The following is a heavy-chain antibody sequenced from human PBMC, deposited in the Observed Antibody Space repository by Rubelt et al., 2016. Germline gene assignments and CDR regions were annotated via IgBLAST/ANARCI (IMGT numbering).Heavy chain of an antibody. CDR2: IDAGNGDT. Sequence: QVQLVQSGVEVKKPGSSVKVSCKASGGTFSSYAISWVRQAPGQRLEWMGWIDAGNGDTKYSQKLKDRVSITRDASANTAYMELSSLRSEDTAVYYCARANHGDYEDYWGQGTLVTVSS. J-gene: IGHJ4*02. D-gene: IGHD4-17*01. V-gene: IGHV1-3*01. CDR1: GGTFSSYA. CDR3: ARANHGDYEDY.